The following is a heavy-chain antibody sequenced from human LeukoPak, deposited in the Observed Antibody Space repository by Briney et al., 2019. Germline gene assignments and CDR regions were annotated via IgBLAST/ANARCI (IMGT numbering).Heavy chain of an antibody. J-gene: IGHJ4*02. D-gene: IGHD3-22*01. CDR3: ARAYDSSGYNDY. CDR2: IYYSGST. CDR1: GGSISGYY. Sequence: SETLSLTCTVSGGSISGYYWSWIRQPPGKGLEWIGYIYYSGSTNYNPSLKSRVTISVDTSKNQFSLKLSSVTAADTAVYYCARAYDSSGYNDYWGQGTLVTVSS. V-gene: IGHV4-59*01.